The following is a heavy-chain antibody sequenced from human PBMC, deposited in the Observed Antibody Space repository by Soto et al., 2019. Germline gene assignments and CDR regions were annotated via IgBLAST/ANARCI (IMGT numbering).Heavy chain of an antibody. D-gene: IGHD4-17*01. V-gene: IGHV1-3*05. CDR2: INAGNGNT. J-gene: IGHJ5*01. CDR3: ARRIRGDYGYWFDP. CDR1: GYTFTSYA. Sequence: QVQLVQSGAEEKKPGASVKVSCKASGYTFTSYAMHWVRQAPGQRLEWMGWINAGNGNTKYSQKFQGRVTITRDTSASTAYMELSSLRSEDTAVYYCARRIRGDYGYWFDPWGQGTLVTVSS.